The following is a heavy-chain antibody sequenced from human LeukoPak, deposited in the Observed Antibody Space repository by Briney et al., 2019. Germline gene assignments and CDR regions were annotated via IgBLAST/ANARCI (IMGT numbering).Heavy chain of an antibody. J-gene: IGHJ4*02. CDR1: GFTFSSYG. D-gene: IGHD3-22*01. CDR2: IQYDGSNK. V-gene: IGHV3-30*02. Sequence: PGGSLRLSCAASGFTFSSYGMHWVRQAPGKGLEWVAFIQYDGSNKYYADSVKGRFTISRDNSKNTLYLQMNSLRAEDTAVYYCAKLPYYYDSSGYWNYWGQGTLVTVSS. CDR3: AKLPYYYDSSGYWNY.